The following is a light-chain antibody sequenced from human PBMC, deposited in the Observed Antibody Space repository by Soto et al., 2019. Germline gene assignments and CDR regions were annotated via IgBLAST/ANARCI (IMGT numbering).Light chain of an antibody. CDR3: QQYNSYRTWT. V-gene: IGKV1-5*01. J-gene: IGKJ1*01. Sequence: DIQMTQPPSTLSVTVGDRVTITCRASQTISSWLAWYQQKPGKAPKLLIYDAYSLESGVPSRFRGSGSGTEFTLTISSLQPDDFATYYCQQYNSYRTWTFGQGTKVDIK. CDR1: QTISSW. CDR2: DAY.